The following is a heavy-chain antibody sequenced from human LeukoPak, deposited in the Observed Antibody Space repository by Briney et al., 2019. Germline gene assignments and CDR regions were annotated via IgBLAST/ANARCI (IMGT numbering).Heavy chain of an antibody. J-gene: IGHJ4*02. V-gene: IGHV3-9*01. CDR1: GFTFDDYA. CDR2: ISWNSGSI. CDR3: AKDMADSSGYYLGSYFDY. D-gene: IGHD3-22*01. Sequence: GRSLRLSCAASGFTFDDYAMHWVRQAPGKGLEWVSGISWNSGSICYADSVKGRFTISRDNAKNSLYLQMNSLRAEDTALYSCAKDMADSSGYYLGSYFDYWGQGTLVTVSS.